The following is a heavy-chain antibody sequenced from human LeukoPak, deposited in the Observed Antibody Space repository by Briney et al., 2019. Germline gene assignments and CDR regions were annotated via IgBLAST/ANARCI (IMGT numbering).Heavy chain of an antibody. Sequence: SETLSLTCAVYGGSFSGYYWSWIRQPPGKGLEWIGEINHSGSTNYNPSLKSRVTLSVDTSKNQFSLKLSSVTAADTAVYYCARGPSDGYNSSFDYWGQGTLVTVSS. V-gene: IGHV4-34*01. CDR2: INHSGST. J-gene: IGHJ4*02. CDR3: ARGPSDGYNSSFDY. D-gene: IGHD5-24*01. CDR1: GGSFSGYY.